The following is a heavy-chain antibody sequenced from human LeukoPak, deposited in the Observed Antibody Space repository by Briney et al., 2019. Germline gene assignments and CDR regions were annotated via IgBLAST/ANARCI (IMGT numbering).Heavy chain of an antibody. CDR2: IYHSGST. Sequence: PSETLSLTCAVSGYSISSGYYWGWIRQPPGKGLKWIGSIYHSGSTYYNPSLKSRVTISVDTSKNQFSLKLSSVTAADTAVYYCARHSSSFYYYYMDVWGKGTTVTVSS. J-gene: IGHJ6*03. CDR1: GYSISSGYY. CDR3: ARHSSSFYYYYMDV. V-gene: IGHV4-38-2*01. D-gene: IGHD6-6*01.